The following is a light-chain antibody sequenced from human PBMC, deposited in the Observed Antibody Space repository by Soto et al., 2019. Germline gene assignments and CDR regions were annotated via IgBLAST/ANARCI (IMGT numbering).Light chain of an antibody. J-gene: IGKJ2*01. CDR3: QQYGGSPRYT. V-gene: IGKV3-20*01. CDR2: GAS. Sequence: EIVLTQSPATLSLSPGERATLFCRASQSIGGFLAWYQQRPGQAPRLLIYGASSRATGIPDRFSGSGSGTDFSLIISRLEPEDFAVYYCQQYGGSPRYTFGQGTKVDIK. CDR1: QSIGGF.